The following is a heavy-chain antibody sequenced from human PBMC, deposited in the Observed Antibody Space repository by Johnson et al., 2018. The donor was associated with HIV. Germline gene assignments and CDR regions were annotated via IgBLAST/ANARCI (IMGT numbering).Heavy chain of an antibody. D-gene: IGHD1/OR15-1a*01. CDR1: GFTFSSYG. Sequence: VQLVESGGGVVQPGGSLRLSCAAFGFTFSSYGMHWVRQAPGKGLEWVAFIRYDGSNKYYADSVKGRFTISRDNSKNTLYLQMNSLRAEDTAVYYCAKGNKSLPDAFDIWGQGTMVTVSS. CDR2: IRYDGSNK. J-gene: IGHJ3*02. V-gene: IGHV3-30*02. CDR3: AKGNKSLPDAFDI.